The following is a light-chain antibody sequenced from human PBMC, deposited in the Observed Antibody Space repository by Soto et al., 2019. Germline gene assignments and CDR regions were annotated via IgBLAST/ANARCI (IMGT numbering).Light chain of an antibody. CDR3: QQSFSNLLYT. CDR1: QSITTY. J-gene: IGKJ2*01. Sequence: DIQMTQSPSSLSASVGDRVTITCRASQSITTYLNWYQQKPGKAPKLLIYAASTLQSGVPSRFSGSGSGTDFTLTISSLRPEDFATYYCQQSFSNLLYTFGQGTKVEI. CDR2: AAS. V-gene: IGKV1-39*01.